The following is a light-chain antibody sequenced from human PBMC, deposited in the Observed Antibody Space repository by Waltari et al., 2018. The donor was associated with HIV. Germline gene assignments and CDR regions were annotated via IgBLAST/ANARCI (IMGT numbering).Light chain of an antibody. CDR3: HSTDISGSYRK. CDR1: ALPNIY. Sequence: SYELPQPPSVSVSPGQTASITCSGDALPNIYAYWYQQKSGQAPVLVIYEDSKRRPGITAAFFGCSSGRKAALTISGARVEDEADYYRHSTDISGSYRKFGVGTELSVL. J-gene: IGLJ2*01. CDR2: EDS. V-gene: IGLV3-10*01.